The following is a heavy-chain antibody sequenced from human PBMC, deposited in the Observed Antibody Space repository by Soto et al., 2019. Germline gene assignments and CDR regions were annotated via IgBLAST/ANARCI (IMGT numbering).Heavy chain of an antibody. CDR2: ISGSGGST. D-gene: IGHD2-8*01. J-gene: IGHJ4*02. Sequence: EVQLLESGGGLVQPGGSLRLSCAASGFTFSSYAMSWVRQAPGKGLEWVSAISGSGGSTYYADSVKGRFTISRDNSKNTLYLQMNSLRAEDTAVYYCAKAAYCTNGVCYAPFEQWLVQRSYYFDYWGQGTLVTVSS. CDR3: AKAAYCTNGVCYAPFEQWLVQRSYYFDY. CDR1: GFTFSSYA. V-gene: IGHV3-23*01.